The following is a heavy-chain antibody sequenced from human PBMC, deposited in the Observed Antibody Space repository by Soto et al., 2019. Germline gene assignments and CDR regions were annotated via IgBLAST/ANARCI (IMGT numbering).Heavy chain of an antibody. J-gene: IGHJ4*02. CDR3: AREGNYYDSSGYYRDY. D-gene: IGHD3-22*01. Sequence: ASVKVSCKASGGTFSSYAISWVRQAPGQGLEWMGGIIPIFGTANYAQKFQGRVTITADESTSTAYMELSSLRSEDTAVYYCAREGNYYDSSGYYRDYWGQGTLVTAPQ. V-gene: IGHV1-69*13. CDR1: GGTFSSYA. CDR2: IIPIFGTA.